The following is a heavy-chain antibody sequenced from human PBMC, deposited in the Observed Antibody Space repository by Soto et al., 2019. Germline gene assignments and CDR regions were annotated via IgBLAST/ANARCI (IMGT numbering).Heavy chain of an antibody. CDR3: AIPSGIAVAGALRNYYYGMDV. Sequence: PGESLKISCKGSGYSFTSYWISWVRQMPGKGLEWMGRIDPSDSYTNYSPSFQGHVTISADKSISTAYLQWSSLKASDTAMYYYAIPSGIAVAGALRNYYYGMDVWGQGTTVTVSS. CDR2: IDPSDSYT. CDR1: GYSFTSYW. V-gene: IGHV5-10-1*01. D-gene: IGHD6-19*01. J-gene: IGHJ6*02.